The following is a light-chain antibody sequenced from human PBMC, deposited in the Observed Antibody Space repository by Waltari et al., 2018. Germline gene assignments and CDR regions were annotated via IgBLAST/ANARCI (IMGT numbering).Light chain of an antibody. J-gene: IGLJ1*01. CDR2: SNN. Sequence: QSVLTQPPSASGTPGQRVTIPCSGSSSNIGSNTVTWYQQLPGTAPKLLIYSNNQRPSGVPDRFSGSKSGTSASLAISGLQSEDEADYYCAAWDDSLNAHYVFGTGTKVTVL. CDR3: AAWDDSLNAHYV. V-gene: IGLV1-44*01. CDR1: SSNIGSNT.